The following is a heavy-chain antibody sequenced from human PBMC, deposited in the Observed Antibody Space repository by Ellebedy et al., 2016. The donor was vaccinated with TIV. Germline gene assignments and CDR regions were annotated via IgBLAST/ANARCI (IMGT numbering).Heavy chain of an antibody. D-gene: IGHD4-23*01. Sequence: ASVKVSXXASGYNFTSYDINWVRQATGQGPEWMGWMNPNSGNTGYAQKFQGRISMTRNTSISTAYMELSSLRSEDTAVYYCARVFATGVRHLPWWGQGTLVTVSS. CDR3: ARVFATGVRHLPW. J-gene: IGHJ4*02. CDR1: GYNFTSYD. CDR2: MNPNSGNT. V-gene: IGHV1-8*01.